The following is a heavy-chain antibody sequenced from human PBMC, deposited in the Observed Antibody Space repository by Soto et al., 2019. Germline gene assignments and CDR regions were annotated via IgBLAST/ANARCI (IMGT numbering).Heavy chain of an antibody. CDR1: GITFSSYA. CDR3: VRGGIAASTGTYGVDV. V-gene: IGHV3-33*01. Sequence: QVQLVESGGGVVQPGRSLRLSCAVSGITFSSYAMHWGRQAPGKGLEWVAVIWYDGSNKYYADSVKGRFIISRENSKNTLYMQMNSLRVDDTAVYFCVRGGIAASTGTYGVDVWGQGTTVTVSS. CDR2: IWYDGSNK. D-gene: IGHD6-25*01. J-gene: IGHJ6*02.